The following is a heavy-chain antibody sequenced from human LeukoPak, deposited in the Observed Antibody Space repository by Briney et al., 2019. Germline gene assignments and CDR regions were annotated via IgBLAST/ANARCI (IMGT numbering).Heavy chain of an antibody. D-gene: IGHD3-3*01. CDR2: INPSGGST. V-gene: IGHV1-46*01. J-gene: IGHJ4*02. CDR1: GYTFTSYY. CDR3: AGVITIFGVPWGSDY. Sequence: ASVKVSCKASGYTFTSYYMHWVRQAPGQGLEWMGIINPSGGSTSYAQKFQGRVTMTRDTSTSTVYMELSSLRSEDTAVYYCAGVITIFGVPWGSDYWGQGTLVTVSS.